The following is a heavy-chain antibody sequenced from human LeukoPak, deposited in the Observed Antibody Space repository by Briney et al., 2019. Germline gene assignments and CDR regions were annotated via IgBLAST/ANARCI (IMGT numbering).Heavy chain of an antibody. Sequence: PSETLSLTCTVSGDSISSSNYYWGWIRQPPGKGLEWIGGISYSGTTYYNPSLKSRVTICIDTSKNQFSLKLSSVTAADTAVYYCARTSQGAFDIWGQGTMVTVSS. J-gene: IGHJ3*02. CDR2: ISYSGTT. CDR3: ARTSQGAFDI. CDR1: GDSISSSNYY. V-gene: IGHV4-39*01.